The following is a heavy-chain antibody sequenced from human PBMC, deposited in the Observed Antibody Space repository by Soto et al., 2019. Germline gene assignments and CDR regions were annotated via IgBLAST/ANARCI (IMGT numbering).Heavy chain of an antibody. CDR2: INSDGSST. D-gene: IGHD6-6*01. CDR1: GFTFSSYW. V-gene: IGHV3-74*01. Sequence: EVQLVESGGGLVQPGGSLRLSCAASGFTFSSYWMHWVRQAPGKGLVWVSRINSDGSSTSYADSVKGRFTISRDNAKNTLYRQMNSLRAEDTAVYYCARAPSSSGGMDVWGQGTTVTVSS. J-gene: IGHJ6*02. CDR3: ARAPSSSGGMDV.